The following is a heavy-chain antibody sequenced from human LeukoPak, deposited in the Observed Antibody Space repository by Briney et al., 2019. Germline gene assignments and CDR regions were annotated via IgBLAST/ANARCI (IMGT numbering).Heavy chain of an antibody. J-gene: IGHJ6*03. V-gene: IGHV1-69*04. CDR1: GGTFSSYA. D-gene: IGHD3-3*01. Sequence: ASVKVSCKASGGTFSSYAISWVRQAPGQGLEWMGRIIPILGIANYAQKFQGRVTITADKSTSTAYMELSSLRSEDTAVYYCARGGIWSGYAYYYYYYMDVWGKGTTVTVSS. CDR3: ARGGIWSGYAYYYYYYMDV. CDR2: IIPILGIA.